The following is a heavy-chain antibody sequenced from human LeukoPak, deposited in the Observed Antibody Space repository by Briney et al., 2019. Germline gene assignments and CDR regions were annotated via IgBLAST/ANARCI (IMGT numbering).Heavy chain of an antibody. D-gene: IGHD6-25*01. CDR1: GGSISSSSYY. Sequence: PSETLPLTCTVSGGSISSSSYYWGWIRQPPGKGLEWIGSIYYSGSTYYNPSLKSQVTISVDTSKNQFSLKLSSVTAADTAVYYCARQSVAATEFDYWGQGTLVTVSS. J-gene: IGHJ4*02. V-gene: IGHV4-39*01. CDR2: IYYSGST. CDR3: ARQSVAATEFDY.